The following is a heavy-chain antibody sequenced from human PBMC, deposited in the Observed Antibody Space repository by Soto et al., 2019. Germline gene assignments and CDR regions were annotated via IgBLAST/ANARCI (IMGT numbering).Heavy chain of an antibody. J-gene: IGHJ5*02. Sequence: GGSLRLSCAASGFTFSSYSMNWVRQAPGKGLEWVSSISSSSSYIYYADSVKGRFTISRDNAKNSLYLQMNSLRAEDTAVYYCARDPGLYCSSTSCYGFSWFDPWGQGTLVTVSS. V-gene: IGHV3-21*01. CDR2: ISSSSSYI. D-gene: IGHD2-2*01. CDR1: GFTFSSYS. CDR3: ARDPGLYCSSTSCYGFSWFDP.